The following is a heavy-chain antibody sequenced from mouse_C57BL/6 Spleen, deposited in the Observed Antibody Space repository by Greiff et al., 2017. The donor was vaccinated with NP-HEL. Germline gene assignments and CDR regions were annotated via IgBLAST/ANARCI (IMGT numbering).Heavy chain of an antibody. V-gene: IGHV7-3*01. CDR2: IRNKANGYTT. J-gene: IGHJ2*01. CDR1: GFTFTDYY. CDR3: ARYDSYYFDY. Sequence: EVKLMESGGGLVQPGDSLSLSCAASGFTFTDYYMSWVRQPPGKALEWLGFIRNKANGYTTEYSASVKGRFTISRDNYQSILYLQMNALRAEDSATYYCARYDSYYFDYWGQGTTLTVSS.